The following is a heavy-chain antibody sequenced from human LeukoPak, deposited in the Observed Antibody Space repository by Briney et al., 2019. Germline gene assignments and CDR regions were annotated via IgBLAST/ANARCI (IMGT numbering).Heavy chain of an antibody. CDR2: IWYDGSNK. CDR1: GFTFSSYG. D-gene: IGHD3-22*01. Sequence: GGSLRLSCAASGFTFSSYGMHWVRQAPGKGLEWVAVIWYDGSNKYYADSVKGRFTISRDNSKNTLYLQMNSLRAEDTAVYYCARDQVGNYYDSGGYDYWGQGTLVTVSS. CDR3: ARDQVGNYYDSGGYDY. V-gene: IGHV3-33*01. J-gene: IGHJ4*02.